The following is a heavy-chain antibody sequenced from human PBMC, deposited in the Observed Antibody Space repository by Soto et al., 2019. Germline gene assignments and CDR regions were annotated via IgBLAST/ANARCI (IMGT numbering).Heavy chain of an antibody. V-gene: IGHV1-18*04. J-gene: IGHJ6*02. CDR3: ARASYYDILTGYLYYYYGMDV. CDR1: GYTFTSYG. Sequence: GASVKVSCKASGYTFTSYGISWVRQAPGQGLEWMGWISAYNGNTNYAQKLQGRVTMTTDTSTSTAYMGLRSLRSDDTAVYYCARASYYDILTGYLYYYYGMDVWGQGTTVTVSS. CDR2: ISAYNGNT. D-gene: IGHD3-9*01.